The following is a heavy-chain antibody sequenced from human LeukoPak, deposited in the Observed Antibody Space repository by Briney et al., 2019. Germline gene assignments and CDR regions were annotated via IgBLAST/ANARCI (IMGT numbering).Heavy chain of an antibody. D-gene: IGHD6-6*01. J-gene: IGHJ4*02. CDR1: GGSISSSSYY. CDR3: ARGGGIAAQDY. CDR2: IYYSGST. Sequence: SETLSLTCTVSGGSISSSSYYWGWIRQPPGKGLEWIGSIYYSGSTYYNPSLKSRVTISVDTSKNQFSLKLSSVTAADTALYYCARGGGIAAQDYWGQGTLVTVSS. V-gene: IGHV4-39*01.